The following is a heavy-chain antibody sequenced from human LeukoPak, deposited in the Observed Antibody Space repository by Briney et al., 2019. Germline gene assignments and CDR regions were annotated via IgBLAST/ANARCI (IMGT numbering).Heavy chain of an antibody. Sequence: PGRSLRLSCAASGFTFSGYSMNWVRQAPGKGLEWVSYITTSSSNKYYADSVKGRFTISRDNAQNSLYLQMNSLRDEDTAVYYCASPNAGAWGQGTLVTVSS. D-gene: IGHD2-2*01. V-gene: IGHV3-48*02. CDR1: GFTFSGYS. CDR2: ITTSSSNK. CDR3: ASPNAGA. J-gene: IGHJ5*02.